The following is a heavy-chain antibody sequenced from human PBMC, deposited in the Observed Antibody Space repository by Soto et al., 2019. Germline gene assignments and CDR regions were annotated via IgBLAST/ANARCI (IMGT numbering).Heavy chain of an antibody. D-gene: IGHD3-9*01. CDR2: ISGHNGNT. Sequence: QVQLVQSGTEVKKPGASVKVSCKASGYTFTRFGINWVRQAPEQGLEWMGWISGHNGNTHSAQNFQGRVTVTTDTPTNTAYREVRGRRSDDSAVYYCAGNFEVGGQRGGGFDFWGQGTLVTVSS. J-gene: IGHJ4*02. CDR3: AGNFEVGGQRGGGFDF. V-gene: IGHV1-18*01. CDR1: GYTFTRFG.